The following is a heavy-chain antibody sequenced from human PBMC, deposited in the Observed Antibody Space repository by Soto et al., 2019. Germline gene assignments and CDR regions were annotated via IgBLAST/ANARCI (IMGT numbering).Heavy chain of an antibody. V-gene: IGHV3-23*01. CDR1: GFTFSGYA. Sequence: PGGSLRLSCAASGFTFSGYAMNWVRQAPGKGLEWVSVISGSGSSTYYADSVKGRFTISRDNSKNTLYLQMNSLRAEDTAVYYCASRSSGWYFDYWGQGTLVTVSS. D-gene: IGHD6-19*01. CDR2: ISGSGSST. J-gene: IGHJ4*02. CDR3: ASRSSGWYFDY.